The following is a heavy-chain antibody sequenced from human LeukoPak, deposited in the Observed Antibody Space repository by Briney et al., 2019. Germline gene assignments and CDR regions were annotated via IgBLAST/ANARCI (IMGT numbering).Heavy chain of an antibody. CDR2: ISSSSSYI. J-gene: IGHJ4*02. D-gene: IGHD3-10*01. V-gene: IGHV3-21*01. CDR3: ARDDLFVYGSGSYSPLDY. Sequence: PGGSLRLSCAASGFTFSSSWMTWVRQAPGKGLEWVSSISSSSSYIYYADSVKGRFTISRDNAKNSLYLQMNSLRAEDTAVYYCARDDLFVYGSGSYSPLDYWGQGTLVTVSS. CDR1: GFTFSSSW.